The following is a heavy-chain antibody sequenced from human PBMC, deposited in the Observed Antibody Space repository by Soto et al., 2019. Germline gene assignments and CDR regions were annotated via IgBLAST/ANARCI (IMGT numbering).Heavy chain of an antibody. CDR1: GYSFAGYW. D-gene: IGHD3-22*01. CDR3: ARQIYDSDTGPNFQYYFDS. CDR2: IDPSDSQT. J-gene: IGHJ4*02. V-gene: IGHV5-10-1*01. Sequence: LKVSCKGSGYSFAGYWITWVRQKPGKGLEWMGRIDPSDSQTYYSPSFRGHVTISVTKSITTVFLQWSSLRASDTAMYYCARQIYDSDTGPNFQYYFDSWGPGTPVTVSS.